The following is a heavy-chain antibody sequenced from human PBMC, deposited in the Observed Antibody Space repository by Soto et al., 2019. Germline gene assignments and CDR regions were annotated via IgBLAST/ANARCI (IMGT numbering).Heavy chain of an antibody. J-gene: IGHJ4*02. CDR3: AKMGGMDPWAYSFDY. CDR1: GFTFSDLA. Sequence: EVQVLESGGGLVQPGGALRLSCAATGFTFSDLAMSWVRQAPGKGLKWVSRIYGGGNGPHYADSVKGRVTISRDNSKNTLYLQMNRLRAEDTAVYYCAKMGGMDPWAYSFDYWGQGTLVTVSS. V-gene: IGHV3-23*01. CDR2: IYGGGNGP. D-gene: IGHD3-16*01.